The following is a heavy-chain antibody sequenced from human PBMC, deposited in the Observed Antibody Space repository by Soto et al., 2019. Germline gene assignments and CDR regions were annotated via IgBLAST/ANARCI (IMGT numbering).Heavy chain of an antibody. Sequence: EVQLLESGGGLVQPGGSLRLSCAASGFTFNNYAMTWVRQAPGKGLEWVSAISGGGDTTSYADSVKGRFTVSRDGSKNTLYRRMSSRRAEDTALYYCAKGRGGSGSLTPRVDFWGQGTLVTVSS. CDR3: AKGRGGSGSLTPRVDF. CDR1: GFTFNNYA. J-gene: IGHJ4*02. CDR2: ISGGGDTT. V-gene: IGHV3-23*01. D-gene: IGHD3-10*01.